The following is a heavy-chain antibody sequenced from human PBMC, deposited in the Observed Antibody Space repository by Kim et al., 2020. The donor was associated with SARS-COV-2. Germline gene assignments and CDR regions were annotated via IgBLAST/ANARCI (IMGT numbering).Heavy chain of an antibody. CDR2: ISSSGTTI. Sequence: GGPLRLSCAASGFTFSTYDMNWVRQAPGGGLEWVSYISSSGTTIYNADSVKGRFTISRDNAKNSLHLQMNSLRGEDTAVYYCAKVRECSGCNVGFFDSWGQGTLVTVSS. V-gene: IGHV3-48*03. CDR1: GFTFSTYD. J-gene: IGHJ4*02. CDR3: AKVRECSGCNVGFFDS. D-gene: IGHD6-19*01.